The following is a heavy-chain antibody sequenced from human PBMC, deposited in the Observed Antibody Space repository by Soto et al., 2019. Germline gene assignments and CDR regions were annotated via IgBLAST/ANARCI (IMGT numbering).Heavy chain of an antibody. Sequence: QVQLVKSGAEVKKPGSSVKVSCKASGGTFSSYTISWVRQAPGQGLEWMGRIIPILGIANYAQKFQGRVTITADKSTSTAYMELSSLRSEDTAVYYCVLGEGRWLQLNIDYWGQGTLVTVSS. D-gene: IGHD5-12*01. CDR3: VLGEGRWLQLNIDY. J-gene: IGHJ4*02. V-gene: IGHV1-69*02. CDR2: IIPILGIA. CDR1: GGTFSSYT.